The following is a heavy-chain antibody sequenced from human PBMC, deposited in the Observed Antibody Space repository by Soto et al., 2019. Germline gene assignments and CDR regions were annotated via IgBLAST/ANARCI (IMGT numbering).Heavy chain of an antibody. Sequence: GGSLRLSCAASGLRFSSDGMHWVRQAPGKGLEWVAVIWSDGSNKYYADSVKGRFTISRDNSKNTVYLQMNSLRVEDTAVYYCARSLLSVAGRARGYFDYWGQGTLVTVSS. D-gene: IGHD6-19*01. CDR3: ARSLLSVAGRARGYFDY. J-gene: IGHJ4*02. CDR1: GLRFSSDG. V-gene: IGHV3-33*03. CDR2: IWSDGSNK.